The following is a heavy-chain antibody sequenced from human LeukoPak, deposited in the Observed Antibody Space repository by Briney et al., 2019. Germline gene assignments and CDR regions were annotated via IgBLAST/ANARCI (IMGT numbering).Heavy chain of an antibody. D-gene: IGHD3-22*01. Sequence: GGSLRLSCAASGFTFSSYAMSWVRQAPGKGLEWVSAISGSGGSTYYADSVKGRFTISRDNSKSTLYLQMNSLRAEDTAVYYCAKDHGYYYDSSGYGWFDPWGQGTLVTVSS. CDR2: ISGSGGST. J-gene: IGHJ5*02. CDR3: AKDHGYYYDSSGYGWFDP. CDR1: GFTFSSYA. V-gene: IGHV3-23*01.